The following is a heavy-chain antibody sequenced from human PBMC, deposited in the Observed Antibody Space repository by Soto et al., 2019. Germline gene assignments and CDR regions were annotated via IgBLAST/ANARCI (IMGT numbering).Heavy chain of an antibody. CDR3: AIGDYAASYYMDV. D-gene: IGHD4-17*01. Sequence: GGSLRLSCAASGFTVSSNYMSWVRQAPGKGLEWVSVIYSGGSTYYADSVKGRFTISRDNSKNTLYLQMNSLRAEDTAVYYCAIGDYAASYYMDVWGKGTTVTVSS. CDR2: IYSGGST. J-gene: IGHJ6*03. CDR1: GFTVSSNY. V-gene: IGHV3-66*01.